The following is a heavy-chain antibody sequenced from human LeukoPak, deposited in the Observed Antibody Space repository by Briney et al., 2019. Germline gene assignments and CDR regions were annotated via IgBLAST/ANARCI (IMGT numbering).Heavy chain of an antibody. V-gene: IGHV3-30-3*01. CDR2: ISYDGSNK. CDR3: AKVGDIVVVVAAYYFDY. Sequence: GGSLRLSCAASGFTFSSYAMHWVRQAPGKGLEWVSVISYDGSNKYYADSVKGRFTISRDNSKNTLYLQMNSLRAEDTAVYYCAKVGDIVVVVAAYYFDYWGQGTLVTVSS. CDR1: GFTFSSYA. D-gene: IGHD2-15*01. J-gene: IGHJ4*02.